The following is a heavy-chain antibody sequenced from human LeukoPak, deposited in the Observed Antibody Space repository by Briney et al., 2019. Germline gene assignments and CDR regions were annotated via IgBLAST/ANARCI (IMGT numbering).Heavy chain of an antibody. CDR3: AKDDFDLECGYFDY. Sequence: GSPRLSCAASGFTLDDYAMHWVRQAPGKGLEWVSLISGDGVSTYYADSVKGRLTISRDNSKNYLYLQMNSLRTEDTALYYCAKDDFDLECGYFDYWGQGTLVTVSS. CDR1: GFTLDDYA. V-gene: IGHV3-43*02. J-gene: IGHJ4*02. D-gene: IGHD3-3*01. CDR2: ISGDGVST.